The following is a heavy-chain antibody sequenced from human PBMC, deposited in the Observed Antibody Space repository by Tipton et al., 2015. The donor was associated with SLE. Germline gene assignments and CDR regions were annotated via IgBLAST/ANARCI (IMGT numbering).Heavy chain of an antibody. Sequence: SLRLSCAASGFTFSTYAMHWVRQAPGKGLEWVAFIRYDGSNKYYADSVKGRFTISRDNSKNTLYLQMNSLRAEDTAVYYCAKGFWSGYPFDYWGQGTLVTVSS. V-gene: IGHV3-30*02. CDR1: GFTFSTYA. CDR3: AKGFWSGYPFDY. CDR2: IRYDGSNK. D-gene: IGHD3-3*01. J-gene: IGHJ4*02.